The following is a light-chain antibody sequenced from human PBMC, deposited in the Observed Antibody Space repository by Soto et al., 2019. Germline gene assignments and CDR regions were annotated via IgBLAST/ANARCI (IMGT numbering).Light chain of an antibody. CDR3: QQYGSSPYT. Sequence: EIVLTQSPGTLSLPPGERATLSCRASQSVSSSYLAWYQQKPGQAPRLLIYGASSRATGIPGRFSGSGSGTDFTLTISRLEPEDFAVYYCQQYGSSPYTFGQGTKVDIK. CDR1: QSVSSSY. J-gene: IGKJ2*01. V-gene: IGKV3-20*01. CDR2: GAS.